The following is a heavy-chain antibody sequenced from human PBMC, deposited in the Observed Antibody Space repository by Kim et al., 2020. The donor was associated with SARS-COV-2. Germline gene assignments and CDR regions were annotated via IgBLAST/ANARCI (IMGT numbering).Heavy chain of an antibody. CDR1: GVSISSNHW. CDR2: IFHDGNI. J-gene: IGHJ5*02. V-gene: IGHV4-4*02. D-gene: IGHD2-21*01. Sequence: SETLSLTCGVSGVSISSNHWWTWVRQPPGEGLEWIGEIFHDGNINYNPSLQSPVTTSADKAQNQFSLNLTSVTAADTAVYDCVGGPLRHSLNRPDPRGQG. CDR3: VGGPLRHSLNRPDP.